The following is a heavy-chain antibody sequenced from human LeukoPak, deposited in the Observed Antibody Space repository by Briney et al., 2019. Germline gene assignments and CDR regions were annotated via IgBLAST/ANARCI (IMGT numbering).Heavy chain of an antibody. CDR2: ISAYNGST. Sequence: ASVKVSCKASGYTFTSYGISWVRQAPGQGLEWMGWISAYNGSTNYAQKLQGRVTMTTGTSTSTAYMELRSLRSDDTAVYYCARIQDYGDYVPSSEFDYWGQGTLVTVSS. D-gene: IGHD4-17*01. J-gene: IGHJ4*02. CDR3: ARIQDYGDYVPSSEFDY. V-gene: IGHV1-18*01. CDR1: GYTFTSYG.